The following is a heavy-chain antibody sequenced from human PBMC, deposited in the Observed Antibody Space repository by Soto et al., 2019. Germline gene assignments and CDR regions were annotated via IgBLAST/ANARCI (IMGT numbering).Heavy chain of an antibody. CDR1: GFTFGDYA. Sequence: GGSLRLSCTASGFTFGDYAMSWFRQAPGKGLEWVGFIRSKAYGGTTEYAASVKGRFTISRDDSKSIAYLQMNSLKTEDTAVYYCTRDLLLEKLRRYCSGGSCYPFDYWGQGTLVTVSS. CDR2: IRSKAYGGTT. V-gene: IGHV3-49*03. D-gene: IGHD2-15*01. CDR3: TRDLLLEKLRRYCSGGSCYPFDY. J-gene: IGHJ4*02.